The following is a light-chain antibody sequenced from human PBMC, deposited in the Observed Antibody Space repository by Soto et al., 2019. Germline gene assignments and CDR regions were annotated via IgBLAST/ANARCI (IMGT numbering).Light chain of an antibody. V-gene: IGKV1-5*03. Sequence: SQMTQYPSTLSASMGDRVTITCRAGQSISSWLAWYQQKPGKAPKLLISKASTLQSGVPPRFSGSGSGTEFALTISSLQPDDFATYYCQQYESYPMTFGGGTKV. J-gene: IGKJ4*01. CDR1: QSISSW. CDR3: QQYESYPMT. CDR2: KAS.